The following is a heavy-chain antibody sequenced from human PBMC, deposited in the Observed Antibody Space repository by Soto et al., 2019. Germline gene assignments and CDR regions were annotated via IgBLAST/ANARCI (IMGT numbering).Heavy chain of an antibody. D-gene: IGHD6-13*01. CDR1: GYVFTNYF. Sequence: QVQLVQSGAEVKKPGASVKVSCKASGYVFTNYFMHWVRQAPGQGLEWMGIINPNGGGTSYAQKFEVRATMTRDSPTSTVYMDLSSLRSEDTALYFCAREVGSNSWSYYYGMDVWGQGTSVTVSS. CDR2: INPNGGGT. V-gene: IGHV1-46*01. CDR3: AREVGSNSWSYYYGMDV. J-gene: IGHJ6*02.